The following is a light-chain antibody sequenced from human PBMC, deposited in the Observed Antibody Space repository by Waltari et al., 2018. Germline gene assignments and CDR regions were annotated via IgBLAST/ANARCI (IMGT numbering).Light chain of an antibody. J-gene: IGKJ1*01. CDR1: QSICRY. Sequence: DIQMTQAPSALSASVGDRVTITCRASQSICRYLNWYQQMPGKAPKLLIYFVSSLQSGVPSRFSGSGSETDFTLTISSLQPEDSATYYCQQTHSIPWTFGQGTKVEIK. V-gene: IGKV1-39*01. CDR3: QQTHSIPWT. CDR2: FVS.